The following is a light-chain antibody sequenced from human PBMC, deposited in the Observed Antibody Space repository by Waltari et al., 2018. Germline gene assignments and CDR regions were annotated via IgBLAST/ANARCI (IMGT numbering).Light chain of an antibody. V-gene: IGLV1-44*01. CDR1: SSNIGSNA. CDR2: NNH. Sequence: QSLLTQPPSASGTPGQRVTIPCSGSSSNIGSNAANWYQQLPGTAPKLLIYNNHQRPSGVPDRFSASRSGSSASLAISGLRSEDEADYYCSAWDDSLNDPLFGGGTKLTVL. J-gene: IGLJ3*02. CDR3: SAWDDSLNDPL.